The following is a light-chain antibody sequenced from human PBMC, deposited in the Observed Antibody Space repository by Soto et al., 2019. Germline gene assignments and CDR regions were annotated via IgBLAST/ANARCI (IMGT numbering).Light chain of an antibody. CDR3: QQYDNDSCT. Sequence: DIQMTQSPSTLSASVGDRVIITCRASQSISSWLAWYQQKPGKAPNLLIYRASTLKSGVPSRFSGSGSGTEFTLTISSLQPDDFATYYCQQYDNDSCTFGQGTQVEIK. CDR2: RAS. CDR1: QSISSW. V-gene: IGKV1-5*03. J-gene: IGKJ1*01.